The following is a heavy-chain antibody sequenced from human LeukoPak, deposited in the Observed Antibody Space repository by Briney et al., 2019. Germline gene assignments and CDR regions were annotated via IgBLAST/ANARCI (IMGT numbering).Heavy chain of an antibody. CDR1: GYTFTGYY. D-gene: IGHD3-10*01. Sequence: ASVKVSCKASGYTFTGYYMHWVRQAPGQGLEWMGWINPNSGGTNYAQKFQGWVTMTRDTSISTAYMELSRLRSDDTAVYYCARGVPPTAIWFGARPYYFAYWGQGTLVPVSS. CDR3: ARGVPPTAIWFGARPYYFAY. J-gene: IGHJ4*02. CDR2: INPNSGGT. V-gene: IGHV1-2*04.